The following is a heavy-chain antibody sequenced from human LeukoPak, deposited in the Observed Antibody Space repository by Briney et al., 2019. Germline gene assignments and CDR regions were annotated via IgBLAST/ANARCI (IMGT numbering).Heavy chain of an antibody. V-gene: IGHV1-18*01. CDR3: ARVVSPVGYYDFWSGPIGFDP. D-gene: IGHD3-3*01. CDR2: ISAYNGNT. Sequence: ASVKVSCKASGYTFTSYGISWVRQAPGQGLEWMGWISAYNGNTNYAQKLQGRVTMTTDTSTSTAYMELRSLRSDDTAVYYCARVVSPVGYYDFWSGPIGFDPWGQGTLVTVSS. J-gene: IGHJ5*02. CDR1: GYTFTSYG.